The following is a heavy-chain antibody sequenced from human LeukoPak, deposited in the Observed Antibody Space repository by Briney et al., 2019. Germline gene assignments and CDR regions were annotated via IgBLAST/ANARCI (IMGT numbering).Heavy chain of an antibody. CDR3: ARGGSWYGTQTLYFDY. CDR1: GFTFSSYS. D-gene: IGHD6-13*01. CDR2: ISSSSSYI. Sequence: GGSLRLSCAASGFTFSSYSMNWVRQAPGKGLEWVSSISSSSSYIYYADSVKGRFTISRDNAKNSLYLQMNSLRAEDAAVYYCARGGSWYGTQTLYFDYWGQGTLVTVSS. V-gene: IGHV3-21*01. J-gene: IGHJ4*02.